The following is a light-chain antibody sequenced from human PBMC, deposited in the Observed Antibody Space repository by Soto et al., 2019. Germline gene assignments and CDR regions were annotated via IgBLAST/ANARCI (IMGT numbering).Light chain of an antibody. CDR2: GAS. V-gene: IGKV3-20*01. CDR3: QQYGSSPMYT. J-gene: IGKJ2*01. Sequence: EIVLTQSPGTLSLSPGERATLSCRASQSVSSSYLAWYQQKPGQAPRLLIYGASSRATGIPDRSSGSGSGTDFTLTISRLEPEDFAVYYCQQYGSSPMYTSGQGTKLEIK. CDR1: QSVSSSY.